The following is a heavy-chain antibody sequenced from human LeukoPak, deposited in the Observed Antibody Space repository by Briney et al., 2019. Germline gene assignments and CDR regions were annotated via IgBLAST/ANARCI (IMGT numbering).Heavy chain of an antibody. CDR3: ARERSGYQLGNWFDP. V-gene: IGHV1-69*13. Sequence: SVKVSCTASGGTFSSYAISWVRQAPGQGLEWMGGIIPIFGTANYAQKFQGRVTITADESTSTAYMELSSLRSEDTAVYYCARERSGYQLGNWFDPWGQGTLVTVSS. D-gene: IGHD6-6*01. CDR1: GGTFSSYA. J-gene: IGHJ5*02. CDR2: IIPIFGTA.